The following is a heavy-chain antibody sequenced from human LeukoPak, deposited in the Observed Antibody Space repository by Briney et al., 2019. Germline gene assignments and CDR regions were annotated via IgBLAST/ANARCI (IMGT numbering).Heavy chain of an antibody. J-gene: IGHJ4*02. Sequence: GGSLRLSCAASGFTFGNYAMGWVRQTPEKGLEWVSAISDSGGDTYYTDSVKSRFTISRDNAKNTLYLQMSSLRADDTAVYYCAKGSPLLRLTDYWGQGTLVTVSS. D-gene: IGHD2-15*01. CDR3: AKGSPLLRLTDY. CDR2: ISDSGGDT. CDR1: GFTFGNYA. V-gene: IGHV3-23*01.